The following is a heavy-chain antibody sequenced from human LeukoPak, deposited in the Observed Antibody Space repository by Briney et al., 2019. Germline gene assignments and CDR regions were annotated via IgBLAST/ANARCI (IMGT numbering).Heavy chain of an antibody. Sequence: SETLSLTCSVSGGYISSYYWTWIRQPPGKGLEWIGYIYYSGSTNYNPSLKSQATISVDTSKNQFSLKLSSVTAADTAVYYCARSLLTGYSYYFDYWGQGTLVTVSS. J-gene: IGHJ4*02. V-gene: IGHV4-59*01. CDR2: IYYSGST. CDR1: GGYISSYY. CDR3: ARSLLTGYSYYFDY. D-gene: IGHD3-9*01.